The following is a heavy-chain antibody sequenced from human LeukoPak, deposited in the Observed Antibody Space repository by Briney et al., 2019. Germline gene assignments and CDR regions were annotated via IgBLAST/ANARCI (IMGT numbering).Heavy chain of an antibody. CDR2: IWYDGSNK. Sequence: GGSLRISCAASGFTFSSYGMHWVRQAPGKGLEWVAVIWYDGSNKYYADSVKGRFTISRDNSKNTLYLQMNSLRAEDTAVYYCARDSRYCSGGSCYSVSDYWGQGTLVTVSS. D-gene: IGHD2-15*01. J-gene: IGHJ4*02. CDR1: GFTFSSYG. CDR3: ARDSRYCSGGSCYSVSDY. V-gene: IGHV3-33*01.